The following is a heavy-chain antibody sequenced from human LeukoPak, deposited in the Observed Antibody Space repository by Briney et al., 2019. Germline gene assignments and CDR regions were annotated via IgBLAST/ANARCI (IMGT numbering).Heavy chain of an antibody. V-gene: IGHV3-23*01. CDR1: GFAFASHD. CDR2: IRNSGETT. D-gene: IGHD4-4*01. Sequence: GGSLRLSCAASGFAFASHDMTWVRQAPGKGLEWVSCIRNSGETTFSAGSVKGRFTVSRDNSKNTLYLQMNSLRAEDTAVYYCARVGYSNYDHWFDPWGQGTLVTVSS. J-gene: IGHJ5*02. CDR3: ARVGYSNYDHWFDP.